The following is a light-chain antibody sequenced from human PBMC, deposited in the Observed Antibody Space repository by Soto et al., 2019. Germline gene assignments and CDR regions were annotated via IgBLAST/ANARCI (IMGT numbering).Light chain of an antibody. CDR2: DAS. J-gene: IGKJ1*01. CDR1: QSVSSY. CDR3: QQRSNWQGIT. Sequence: EIVLTQSPATLSLSPGERATLSCRASQSVSSYLAWYQQKPGQAPRLLIYDASSRAAGVPDRVTGGGSGTDFTLTISSLEPEDFAVYYCQQRSNWQGITFGQGTKVAIK. V-gene: IGKV3-11*01.